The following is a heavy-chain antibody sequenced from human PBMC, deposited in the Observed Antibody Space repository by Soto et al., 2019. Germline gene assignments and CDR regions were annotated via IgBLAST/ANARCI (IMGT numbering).Heavy chain of an antibody. D-gene: IGHD5-12*01. CDR3: ARDIVATIDYYYYYGMDV. CDR1: GGSISSGDYY. Sequence: QVQLQESGPGLVKPSQTLSLTCTVSGGSISSGDYYWSWIRQPPGKGLEWIGYIYYSGSTYYNPYLKRRVTISVDTSKNQFALKLSSVTAADTAVYYCARDIVATIDYYYYYGMDVWGQGTTVTVSS. J-gene: IGHJ6*02. V-gene: IGHV4-30-4*01. CDR2: IYYSGST.